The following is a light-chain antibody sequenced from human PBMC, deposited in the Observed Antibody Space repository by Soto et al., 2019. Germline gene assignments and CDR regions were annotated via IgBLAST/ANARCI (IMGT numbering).Light chain of an antibody. CDR2: DVS. CDR3: SSYTNSGTYV. J-gene: IGLJ1*01. CDR1: SSDVGAYNY. Sequence: QSVLTQPASVSGSPGQSITISCTGTSSDVGAYNYVSWYQQHPGKAPKLMIYDVSNRPSGISDHFSVSKSGNTASLTISNLQADDEADYYCSSYTNSGTYVFGTGTKVTVL. V-gene: IGLV2-14*01.